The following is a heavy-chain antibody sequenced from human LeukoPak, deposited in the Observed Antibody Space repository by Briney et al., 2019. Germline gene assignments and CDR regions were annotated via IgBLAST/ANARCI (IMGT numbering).Heavy chain of an antibody. CDR3: ARRVAAASYFDY. D-gene: IGHD6-13*01. V-gene: IGHV1-2*02. J-gene: IGHJ4*02. Sequence: ASVRVSCKASGYTFTGYYMHWVRQAPGQGLEWMGWINPNSGDTSYAQKFQGRVTMTRDTSITTAYMELSSLTSDDTAVYYCARRVAAASYFDYWGQGTLVTVSS. CDR2: INPNSGDT. CDR1: GYTFTGYY.